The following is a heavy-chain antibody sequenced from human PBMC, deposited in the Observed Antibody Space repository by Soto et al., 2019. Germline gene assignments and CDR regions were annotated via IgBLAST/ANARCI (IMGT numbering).Heavy chain of an antibody. D-gene: IGHD2-2*01. J-gene: IGHJ4*02. Sequence: QVQLVQSGAEVKKPGASVKVSCKTSGYTFSSYGISWVRQAPGQGLEWMGWISAYSGNTNYAQRLQGRVTMTTDTSTRIAYMELWSLRSDDTAIYYCARDTSNYFDYWGQGTLVTVSS. CDR3: ARDTSNYFDY. V-gene: IGHV1-18*01. CDR1: GYTFSSYG. CDR2: ISAYSGNT.